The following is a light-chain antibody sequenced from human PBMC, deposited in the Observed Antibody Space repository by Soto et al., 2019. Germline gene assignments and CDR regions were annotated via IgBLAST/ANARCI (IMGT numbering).Light chain of an antibody. CDR2: DVS. CDR1: NSDFGDYNY. Sequence: QSALTQPASVSGSPGQSITISCTGTNSDFGDYNYVSWYQHHPGKAPKLMIYDVSNRPSGVSNRFSGSKSGNTASLIISGLQAEDEAAYYCSSYTSSSTLVFGGGTKLTVL. V-gene: IGLV2-14*03. J-gene: IGLJ2*01. CDR3: SSYTSSSTLV.